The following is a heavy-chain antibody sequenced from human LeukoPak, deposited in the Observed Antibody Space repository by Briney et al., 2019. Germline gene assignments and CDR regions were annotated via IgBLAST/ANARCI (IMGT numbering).Heavy chain of an antibody. J-gene: IGHJ6*03. CDR3: AREVLLWFGEYNYMDV. Sequence: SETLSLTCTVSGGSISSSNYYWGWIRQPPGKGLEWIGSIYYSGSTYYNPSLKSRVTISVDTSKNQFSLKLSSVTAADTAVYYCAREVLLWFGEYNYMDVWGKGTTVTVSS. D-gene: IGHD3-10*01. CDR2: IYYSGST. CDR1: GGSISSSNYY. V-gene: IGHV4-39*07.